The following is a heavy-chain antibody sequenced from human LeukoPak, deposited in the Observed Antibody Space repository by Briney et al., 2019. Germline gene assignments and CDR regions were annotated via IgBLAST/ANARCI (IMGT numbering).Heavy chain of an antibody. CDR3: ARGPGGYSGTYVSY. J-gene: IGHJ4*02. V-gene: IGHV1-8*01. D-gene: IGHD5-12*01. CDR2: MNPNSGNT. CDR1: GYTFTSYD. Sequence: EASVKVSCKASGYTFTSYDINWVRQATGQGLEWMGWMNPNSGNTGYAQKFQGRVTMTRNTSISTAYMELSSLRPEDTAVYYCARGPGGYSGTYVSYWGQGTLVTVSS.